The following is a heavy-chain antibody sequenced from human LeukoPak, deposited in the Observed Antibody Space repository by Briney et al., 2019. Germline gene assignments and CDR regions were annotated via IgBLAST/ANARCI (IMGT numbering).Heavy chain of an antibody. CDR3: ASSPLISSGWLGFDY. Sequence: PSETLSLTCAVYGGSFSGYYWSWIRQPPGKGLEWIGYIYHNENTRSTNFNPSLKSRVTISIDSSKNQFSLKLSSVTAADSAVYYCASSPLISSGWLGFDYWGQGTLVTVSS. CDR1: GGSFSGYY. V-gene: IGHV4-34*01. J-gene: IGHJ4*02. D-gene: IGHD6-19*01. CDR2: IYHNENTRST.